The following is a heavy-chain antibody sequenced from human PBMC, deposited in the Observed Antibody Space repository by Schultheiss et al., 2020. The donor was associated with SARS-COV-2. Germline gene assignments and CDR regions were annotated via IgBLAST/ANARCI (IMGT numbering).Heavy chain of an antibody. CDR3: ARGPYTAMAGDGMDV. Sequence: GGSLRLSCTASGFTFTSYSMNWVRQAPGKGLEWVSSINSGSSYRYYADSVKGRFTISRDNAKNSLYLQMNSLRAEDTAVYYCARGPYTAMAGDGMDVWGQGTTVTVSS. J-gene: IGHJ6*02. CDR1: GFTFTSYS. D-gene: IGHD5-18*01. V-gene: IGHV3-21*01. CDR2: INSGSSYR.